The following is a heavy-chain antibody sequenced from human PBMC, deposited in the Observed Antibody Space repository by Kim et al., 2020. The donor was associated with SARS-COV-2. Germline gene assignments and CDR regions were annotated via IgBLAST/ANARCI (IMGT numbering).Heavy chain of an antibody. CDR2: ISYDGSNK. D-gene: IGHD1-7*01. Sequence: GGSLRLSCAASGFTFSSYGMHWVRQAPGKGLEWVAVISYDGSNKYYADSVKGRFTISRDNSKNTLYLQMNSLRAEDTAVYYCAKDLSYNWNYLFDYWGQGTLVTVSS. CDR3: AKDLSYNWNYLFDY. J-gene: IGHJ4*02. V-gene: IGHV3-30*18. CDR1: GFTFSSYG.